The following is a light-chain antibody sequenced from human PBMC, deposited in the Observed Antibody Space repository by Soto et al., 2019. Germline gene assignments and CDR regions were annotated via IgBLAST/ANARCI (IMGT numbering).Light chain of an antibody. J-gene: IGKJ2*01. V-gene: IGKV3-15*01. Sequence: EIVMTQSPATLSLPPGERATLSCRASQSVSSNLAWYQQKPGQAPRLLIYGKSTRATGIPARFSGSGSGTEFTLTISSLQSEDFAVYYCQHFNNWPPKYTFGQGTRLEIK. CDR3: QHFNNWPPKYT. CDR2: GKS. CDR1: QSVSSN.